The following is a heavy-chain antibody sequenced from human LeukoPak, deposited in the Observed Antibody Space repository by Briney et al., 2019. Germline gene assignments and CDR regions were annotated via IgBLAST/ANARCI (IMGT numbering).Heavy chain of an antibody. CDR1: GGSISSYY. Sequence: SETLSLTCTVSGGSISSYYWSWIRQPPGKGLEWIGEINHSGSTNYSPSLKSRVTISVDTSKNQFSLKLSSVTAADTAVYYCARTPETVVVTPVAPFDYWGQGTLVTVSS. J-gene: IGHJ4*02. D-gene: IGHD3-22*01. CDR2: INHSGST. V-gene: IGHV4-34*01. CDR3: ARTPETVVVTPVAPFDY.